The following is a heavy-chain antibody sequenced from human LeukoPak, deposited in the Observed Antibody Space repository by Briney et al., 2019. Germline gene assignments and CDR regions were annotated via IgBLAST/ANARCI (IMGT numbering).Heavy chain of an antibody. V-gene: IGHV1-18*01. CDR3: ARVGGVVAVAGTFDY. CDR2: ISAYNGNT. Sequence: ASVKVSCKASGYTFTSYGISWVRQAPGQGLEWMGRISAYNGNTNYAQKLQGRVTMTTDTSTSTAYMELRSLRSDDTAVYYCARVGGVVAVAGTFDYWGQGTLVTVSS. CDR1: GYTFTSYG. D-gene: IGHD6-19*01. J-gene: IGHJ4*02.